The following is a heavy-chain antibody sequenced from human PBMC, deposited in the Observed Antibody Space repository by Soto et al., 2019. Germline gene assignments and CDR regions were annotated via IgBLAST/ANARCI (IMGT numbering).Heavy chain of an antibody. D-gene: IGHD6-13*01. CDR1: GFSLSNAGLG. J-gene: IGHJ5*02. V-gene: IGHV2-26*04. CDR2: IFSNDEK. Sequence: QVTVKESGPVLVKPTETLTLTCTVSGFSLSNAGLGVSWIRQPPGKALEWLAHIFSNDEKSYSTSLKSRLTISKDTSKSQVVLIMTNMDHVDTATYYCASTYSSSWYWFDPWGQGTLVTVSS. CDR3: ASTYSSSWYWFDP.